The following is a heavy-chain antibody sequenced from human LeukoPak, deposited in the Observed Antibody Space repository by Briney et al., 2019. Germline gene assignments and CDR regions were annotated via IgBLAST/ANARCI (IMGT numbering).Heavy chain of an antibody. CDR2: ISSSGSTI. CDR1: GFTFSSYE. Sequence: QPGGSLRLSCAASGFTFSSYEMNWVRQAPGKGLEWVSYISSSGSTIYYADSVKGRFTISRDNAKNSLYLQMNSLRAEDTAVYYCARERNYDILTGYFDYWGQGTLVTVSS. D-gene: IGHD3-9*01. J-gene: IGHJ4*02. V-gene: IGHV3-48*03. CDR3: ARERNYDILTGYFDY.